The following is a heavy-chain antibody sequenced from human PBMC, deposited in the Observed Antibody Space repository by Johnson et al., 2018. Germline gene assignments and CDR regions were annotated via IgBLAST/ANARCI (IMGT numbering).Heavy chain of an antibody. CDR2: IYPGDSDT. CDR3: ARLMGTSSGDAFDS. J-gene: IGHJ3*02. Sequence: VQLQESGAEVKKPGESXKISCKGSGYSFTSYWIGWVRPMPGKGLEWMGIIYPGDSDTRYSPSFHGQVTISADKSNSTAYLQWGSLKAPAHAMYYCARLMGTSSGDAFDSWGQGTMVTVSS. D-gene: IGHD7-27*01. CDR1: GYSFTSYW. V-gene: IGHV5-51*01.